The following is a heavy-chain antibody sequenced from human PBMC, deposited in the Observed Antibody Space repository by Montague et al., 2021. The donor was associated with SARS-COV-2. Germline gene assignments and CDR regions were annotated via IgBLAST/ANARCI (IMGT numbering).Heavy chain of an antibody. J-gene: IGHJ6*02. CDR3: AGLQGDGSLYGMDV. CDR1: GDSISSSNW. D-gene: IGHD5-24*01. CDR2: IYHSGST. Sequence: SETLSLTCAVSGDSISSSNWWSWVRQPPGKGLEWIGEIYHSGSTNYNPSLKSRVTISVDKSKTQFSLKLSPVTAADTAVYYCAGLQGDGSLYGMDVWGQGTTVTVSS. V-gene: IGHV4-4*02.